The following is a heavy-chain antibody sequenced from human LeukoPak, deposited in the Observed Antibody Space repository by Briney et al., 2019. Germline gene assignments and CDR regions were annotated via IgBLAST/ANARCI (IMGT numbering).Heavy chain of an antibody. J-gene: IGHJ4*02. D-gene: IGHD6-19*01. CDR2: ITDTGDST. CDR1: GFTFSSYA. Sequence: PGGSLRLSCAASGFTFSSYAMSWVRQAPGKGLEWVSVITDTGDSTYYADSVKGRFTISRDNSKNTLYLQMKSLRAEDTAVYYCVKEGGRLAVALFDYWGQGTLVTVSS. CDR3: VKEGGRLAVALFDY. V-gene: IGHV3-23*01.